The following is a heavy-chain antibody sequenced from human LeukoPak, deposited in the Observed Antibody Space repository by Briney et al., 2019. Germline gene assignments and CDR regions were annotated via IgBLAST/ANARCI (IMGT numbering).Heavy chain of an antibody. CDR1: GYTFSGYY. V-gene: IGHV1-2*02. J-gene: IGHJ4*02. D-gene: IGHD4-17*01. Sequence: ASVKVSCKASGYTFSGYYMHWVRQAPGQELEWMGWINPNTGDPYYAQKFQGRVTITSDTSISTDYMELSTLRSDDTAVYYCARKGADYGDYDYWGQGTLVTVSS. CDR3: ARKGADYGDYDY. CDR2: INPNTGDP.